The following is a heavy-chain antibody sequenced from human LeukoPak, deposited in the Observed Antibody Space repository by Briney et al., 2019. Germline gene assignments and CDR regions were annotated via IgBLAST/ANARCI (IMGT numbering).Heavy chain of an antibody. D-gene: IGHD6-13*01. CDR2: ISYDGSNK. CDR1: GFTFSSYG. Sequence: PGRSLRLSCAASGFTFSSYGMHWVRQAPGKGLEWVAVISYDGSNKYYADSVRGRFTISRDNSKNTLYLQMNSLRAEDTAVYYCARVAAAGSVVYYYMDVWGKGTTVTVSS. CDR3: ARVAAAGSVVYYYMDV. V-gene: IGHV3-30*03. J-gene: IGHJ6*03.